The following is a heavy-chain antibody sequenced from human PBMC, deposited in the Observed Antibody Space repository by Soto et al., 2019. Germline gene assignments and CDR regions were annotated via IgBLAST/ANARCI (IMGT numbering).Heavy chain of an antibody. CDR1: GFTFYSYA. Sequence: GESLKISCAASGFTFYSYAMSWVRQAPGKGLEWVSTIGSVGGDTYYADSVKGRFTISRDDSKNTLLLQMNSLRAEDTAVYYRVKDRMAYNSVWDPFDIWGQGTMVTVSS. CDR2: IGSVGGDT. J-gene: IGHJ3*02. CDR3: VKDRMAYNSVWDPFDI. D-gene: IGHD1-20*01. V-gene: IGHV3-23*01.